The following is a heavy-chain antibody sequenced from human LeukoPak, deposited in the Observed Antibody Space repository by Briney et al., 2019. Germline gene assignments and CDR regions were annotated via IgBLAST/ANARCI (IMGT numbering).Heavy chain of an antibody. V-gene: IGHV4-59*01. CDR2: VYYSGST. CDR1: GGSISTYH. J-gene: IGHJ4*02. CDR3: ARALISFGGGIAKGFDC. Sequence: SETLSLTCTVSGGSISTYHWRWIRQPPGKGPEWIGYVYYSGSTDYSPSLKSPATISVDTSMNQSSLSLSSVTAADTASDYCARALISFGGGIAKGFDCWGQGTLVTVSS. D-gene: IGHD3-16*02.